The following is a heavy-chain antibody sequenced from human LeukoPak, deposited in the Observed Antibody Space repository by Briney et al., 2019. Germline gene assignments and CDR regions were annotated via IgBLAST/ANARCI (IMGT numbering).Heavy chain of an antibody. V-gene: IGHV4-59*12. CDR3: ARRGYSYGHLNY. Sequence: SETLSLTCTVSGGSINNYYWSWIRQPPGKGLEWIGYIIYSGSTNYNPSLKSRVTISVDTSKNHFSLKLSSVTAADTAVYYRARRGYSYGHLNYWGQGTLVTVSS. J-gene: IGHJ4*02. CDR1: GGSINNYY. D-gene: IGHD5-18*01. CDR2: IIYSGST.